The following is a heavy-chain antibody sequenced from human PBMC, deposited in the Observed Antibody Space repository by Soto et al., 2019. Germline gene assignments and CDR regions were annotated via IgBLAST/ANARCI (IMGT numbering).Heavy chain of an antibody. CDR1: GYTFTNYG. Sequence: APVKVSCKASGYTFTNYGINWVRQAPGQGLEWLGWVSAYNGERRYAQRVQARVIMTTDTSTTTAYMELRSLRSDDTAVYYCSRGPSIPASGDYWGQGTLVTVSS. CDR3: SRGPSIPASGDY. CDR2: VSAYNGER. V-gene: IGHV1-18*01. D-gene: IGHD6-6*01. J-gene: IGHJ4*01.